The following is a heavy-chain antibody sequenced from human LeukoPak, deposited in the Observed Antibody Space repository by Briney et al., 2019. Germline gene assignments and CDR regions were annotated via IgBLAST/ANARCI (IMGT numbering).Heavy chain of an antibody. CDR2: FDPEEGET. CDR1: GYTLTELS. CDR3: ATGYCSSTSCYDH. J-gene: IGHJ4*02. Sequence: GPSVKLSCTVSGYTLTELSMHWVRQAPGKGLGWMGGFDPEEGETIYAQQFQGRVTMTEDTSTDTAYMELSSLRSEDTAVYYCATGYCSSTSCYDHWGQGTLVTVSS. V-gene: IGHV1-24*01. D-gene: IGHD2-2*01.